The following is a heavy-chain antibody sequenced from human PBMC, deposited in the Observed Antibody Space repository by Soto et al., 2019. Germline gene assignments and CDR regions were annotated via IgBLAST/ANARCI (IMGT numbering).Heavy chain of an antibody. D-gene: IGHD4-17*01. J-gene: IGHJ4*02. V-gene: IGHV3-23*01. CDR1: GFTFSSYA. Sequence: PRLSCAASGFTFSSYAMSWVRQAPGKGLEWVSAISGSGGSTYYADSVKGRFTISRVNSKNTLYLQMNSLRAEDTAVYYCAKDPYGDLFNYFDYWGQGTLVTVSS. CDR2: ISGSGGST. CDR3: AKDPYGDLFNYFDY.